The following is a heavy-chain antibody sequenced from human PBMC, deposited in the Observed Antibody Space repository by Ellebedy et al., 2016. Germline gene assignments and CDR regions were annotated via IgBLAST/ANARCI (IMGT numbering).Heavy chain of an antibody. CDR2: ITWNSENI. D-gene: IGHD3-10*01. CDR3: ARDRGYYGSGNGDFDY. V-gene: IGHV3-9*01. CDR1: GFMFDEYA. Sequence: SLKISXGGSGFMFDEYAMHWVRQAPGKGLEWVSGITWNSENIGYADSVKGRFTISRDNAKNSLYPQMNSLRAEDTAVYYCARDRGYYGSGNGDFDYWGQGTLVTVSS. J-gene: IGHJ4*02.